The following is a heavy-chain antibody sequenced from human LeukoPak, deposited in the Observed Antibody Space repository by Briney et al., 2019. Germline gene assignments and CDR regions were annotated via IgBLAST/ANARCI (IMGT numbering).Heavy chain of an antibody. CDR1: GFTFSSYG. V-gene: IGHV3-23*01. Sequence: GGSLRLSCAASGFTFSSYGMSWVRQAPGKGLEWVSAISGSGGSTYYADSVKGRFTISRDNSKNTLYLQMNSLRAEDTAVYYCANSKAAAMYYFDYWGQGTLVTVSS. CDR2: ISGSGGST. CDR3: ANSKAAAMYYFDY. D-gene: IGHD6-13*01. J-gene: IGHJ4*02.